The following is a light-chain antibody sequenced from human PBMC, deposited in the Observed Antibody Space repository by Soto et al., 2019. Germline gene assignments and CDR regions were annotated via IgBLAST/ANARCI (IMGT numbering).Light chain of an antibody. CDR2: DAS. Sequence: LSPGEGATLSCRASQSVSSYLAWYQQKPGQAPRLLIYDASNRATGIPARFSGSGSGTDFTLTISSLEPEDFAVYYCQQRSNWPVTFGLGTKVDIK. J-gene: IGKJ1*01. CDR3: QQRSNWPVT. V-gene: IGKV3-11*01. CDR1: QSVSSY.